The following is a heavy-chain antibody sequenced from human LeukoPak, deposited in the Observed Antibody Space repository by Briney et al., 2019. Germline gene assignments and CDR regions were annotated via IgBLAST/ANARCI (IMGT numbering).Heavy chain of an antibody. CDR2: MNPNSGNT. V-gene: IGHV1-8*01. CDR1: GYTFTSYD. CDR3: ARERIVGAPTFGHNWFDP. D-gene: IGHD1-26*01. Sequence: GASVKVSCKASGYTFTSYDINWVRQATGQGLEWMGWMNPNSGNTGYAQKFQGRVTMTRNTSISTAYMELSSLRSEDTAVYYCARERIVGAPTFGHNWFDPWGQGTLVTVSS. J-gene: IGHJ5*02.